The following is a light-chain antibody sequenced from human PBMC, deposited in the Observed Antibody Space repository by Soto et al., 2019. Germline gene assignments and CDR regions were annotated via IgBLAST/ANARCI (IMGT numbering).Light chain of an antibody. V-gene: IGLV2-14*01. CDR3: QSFDSSLTAPI. J-gene: IGLJ2*01. CDR2: EVT. Sequence: QSALTQPASVSGSPGQSITISCTGTSSDVGGYNYVSWYQQHPGKAPKLMIYEVTNRPSGVSNRFSGSRSGTSASLAITGLQSEDEADYYCQSFDSSLTAPILGVGTKLTVL. CDR1: SSDVGGYNY.